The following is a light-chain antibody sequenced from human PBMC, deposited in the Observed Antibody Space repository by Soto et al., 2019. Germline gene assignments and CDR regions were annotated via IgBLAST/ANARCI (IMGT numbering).Light chain of an antibody. CDR1: ASTIGRNY. CDR3: AACDDNLRGLYV. Sequence: QSVLTQSPSASGTPGQRVTISCSGSASTIGRNYVCWYQQLPGTAPKLLIYRNSQRPSGVPDRFSGSKSGTSASLAISGLRSEDEADYYCAACDDNLRGLYVFGAGTKVTVL. V-gene: IGLV1-47*01. J-gene: IGLJ1*01. CDR2: RNS.